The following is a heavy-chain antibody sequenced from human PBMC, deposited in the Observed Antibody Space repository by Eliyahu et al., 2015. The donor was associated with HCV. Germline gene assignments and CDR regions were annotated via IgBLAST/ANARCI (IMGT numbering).Heavy chain of an antibody. D-gene: IGHD2-15*01. Sequence: QVQLVQSGAEVKKPGASVRVSCKASGYNFGSYYMHXVRQAPGQGLEWMGMINPSGGATNYAPKFQDRVTMTRDTSTSTVYMELNTLRSEDTAMYYCARALYCTGGSCYGWFDPWGQGTLVTVSS. CDR3: ARALYCTGGSCYGWFDP. CDR2: INPSGGAT. V-gene: IGHV1-46*01. CDR1: GYNFGSYY. J-gene: IGHJ5*02.